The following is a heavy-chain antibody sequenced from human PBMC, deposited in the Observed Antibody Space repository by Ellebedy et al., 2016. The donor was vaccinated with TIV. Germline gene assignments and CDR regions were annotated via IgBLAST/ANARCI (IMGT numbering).Heavy chain of an antibody. CDR3: ARGAMALS. J-gene: IGHJ5*02. Sequence: AASVKVSCKASGYSFTSHGISWVRQAPGQGLQWMGLVTAYNRDTYYTQNFQGRVTFTTDTSSSTAYMDLRSLRSDDTGVYYCARGAMALSWGQGTLVTVSS. CDR1: GYSFTSHG. D-gene: IGHD5-24*01. CDR2: VTAYNRDT. V-gene: IGHV1-18*01.